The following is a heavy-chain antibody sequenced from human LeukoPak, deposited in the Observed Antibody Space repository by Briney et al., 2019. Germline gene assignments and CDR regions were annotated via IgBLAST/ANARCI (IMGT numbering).Heavy chain of an antibody. CDR3: AKDRNRDEDFDY. CDR1: GFTFRSYA. CDR2: ISDSGDDI. Sequence: PGGSLRLSGRASGFTFRSYAMSWVRQAPGKGLEWVSTISDSGDDIYSADSVKGRFTISRDNSKNTLSLRMNSLRVEDTAVYYCAKDRNRDEDFDYCREEPPVTVSS. V-gene: IGHV3-23*01. J-gene: IGHJ4*02.